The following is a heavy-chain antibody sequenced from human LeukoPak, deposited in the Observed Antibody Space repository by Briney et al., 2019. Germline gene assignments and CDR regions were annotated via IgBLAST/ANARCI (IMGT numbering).Heavy chain of an antibody. V-gene: IGHV1-18*01. CDR3: ARDRAHGPGDY. J-gene: IGHJ4*02. Sequence: ASVKVSCKASGYTFTSYGISWVRQAPGQGLEWMGWISTSNDDTNYAQKFQGRVTMTTDTSTTTAYMELRSLRSDDTAVYYCARDRAHGPGDYWGQGHLVNVSS. CDR1: GYTFTSYG. CDR2: ISTSNDDT. D-gene: IGHD3-10*01.